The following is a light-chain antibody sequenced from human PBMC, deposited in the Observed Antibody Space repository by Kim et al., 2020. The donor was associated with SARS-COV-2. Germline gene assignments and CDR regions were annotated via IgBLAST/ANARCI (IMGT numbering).Light chain of an antibody. CDR2: EAS. V-gene: IGKV3-15*01. Sequence: EIMLTQSPATLSVSPGERVTLSCSASQSVGSNLAWYQQKPGQAPRLLIFEASTRAAGIPARFSGSGSGRDFTLTISSLQSEDFAVYYCQHFNKWPQFTFGPGTKVDIK. CDR3: QHFNKWPQFT. CDR1: QSVGSN. J-gene: IGKJ3*01.